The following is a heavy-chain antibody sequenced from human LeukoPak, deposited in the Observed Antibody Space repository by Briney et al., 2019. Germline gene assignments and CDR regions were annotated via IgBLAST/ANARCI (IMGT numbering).Heavy chain of an antibody. D-gene: IGHD1-26*01. CDR3: ARGGGSQFHS. J-gene: IGHJ4*02. CDR1: GFTFSTYA. Sequence: GGSLRLSCAASGFTFSTYAMSWVRQAPGKGLEWASSISDSGASTYYADSVKGRFTISRDNSKNTVYLQMNSLTVGDTAVYFCARGGGSQFHSWGQGILVTVSS. CDR2: ISDSGAST. V-gene: IGHV3-23*01.